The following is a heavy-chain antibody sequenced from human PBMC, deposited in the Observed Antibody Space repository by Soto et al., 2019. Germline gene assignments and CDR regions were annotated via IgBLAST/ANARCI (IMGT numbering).Heavy chain of an antibody. CDR1: GFPLSTSGVG. D-gene: IGHD6-13*01. CDR2: IYWNDDK. Sequence: SGPTLVNPTQTLTLTCTFSGFPLSTSGVGVGWIRQPPGKALEWLALIYWNDDKRYSPSLKSRLTITKDTPKNQVVLTMTNMDPVDTATYYCAHRQWSSSNYGMDVWGQGTTVTVSS. V-gene: IGHV2-5*01. J-gene: IGHJ6*02. CDR3: AHRQWSSSNYGMDV.